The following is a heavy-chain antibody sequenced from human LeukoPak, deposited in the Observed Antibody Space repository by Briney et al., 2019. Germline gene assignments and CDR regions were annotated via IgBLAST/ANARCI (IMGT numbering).Heavy chain of an antibody. Sequence: GGSLRLSCAASGFTVSNNYMKWVRQAPGKGLECVSLIYSNGNTHYADSVKGRFTISRDSSKNTLSLQMNSLRAEDTAVYYCARGGGGNSAYWGQGTLVTVSS. J-gene: IGHJ4*02. CDR3: ARGGGGNSAY. D-gene: IGHD4-23*01. CDR1: GFTVSNNY. CDR2: IYSNGNT. V-gene: IGHV3-53*01.